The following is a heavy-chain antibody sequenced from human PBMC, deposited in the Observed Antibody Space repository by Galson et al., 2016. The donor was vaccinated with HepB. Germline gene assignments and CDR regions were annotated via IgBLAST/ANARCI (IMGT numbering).Heavy chain of an antibody. CDR3: LADTYAFDL. J-gene: IGHJ3*01. Sequence: CAASGFTLTDLWMNWVRQAPGKGLEWVANIKEDGSQKNYVDSVKGRFTISRDNAKRSLYLQIDSLRAEDTAMYYCLADTYAFDLWGQGTMVTVSS. D-gene: IGHD2-15*01. CDR2: IKEDGSQK. CDR1: GFTLTDLW. V-gene: IGHV3-7*01.